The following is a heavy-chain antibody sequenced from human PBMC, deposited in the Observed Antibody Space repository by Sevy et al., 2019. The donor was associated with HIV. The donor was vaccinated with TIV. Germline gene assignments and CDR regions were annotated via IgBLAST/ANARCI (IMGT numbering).Heavy chain of an antibody. CDR3: ARDWGYDLPLPYYFDY. J-gene: IGHJ4*02. D-gene: IGHD5-12*01. Sequence: GGSLRLSCAASGFTFSSYSMNWVRQAPGKGLEWVSYISSSSSTIYYADSVKGRFTTSRDNAKNSLYLQMNSLRDEDTAVYYCARDWGYDLPLPYYFDYWGQGTLVTVSS. V-gene: IGHV3-48*02. CDR1: GFTFSSYS. CDR2: ISSSSSTI.